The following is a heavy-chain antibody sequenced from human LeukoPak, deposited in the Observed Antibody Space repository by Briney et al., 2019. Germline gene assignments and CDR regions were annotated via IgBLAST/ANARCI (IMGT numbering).Heavy chain of an antibody. J-gene: IGHJ3*02. V-gene: IGHV1-18*01. CDR1: GYTFTSHG. CDR2: INAYNGNT. CDR3: AREDLAYGHAFDI. Sequence: ASVKVSCRASGYTFTSHGISWVRQAPGQGLEWMGRINAYNGNTNYAQKLQGRVPMTTDTSTSTAYMELRSLRSDDTAVYYCAREDLAYGHAFDIWGQGTMVTVSS. D-gene: IGHD4-17*01.